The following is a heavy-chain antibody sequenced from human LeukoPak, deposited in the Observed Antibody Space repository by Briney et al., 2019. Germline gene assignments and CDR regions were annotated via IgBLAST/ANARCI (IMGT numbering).Heavy chain of an antibody. CDR2: INSDGSST. D-gene: IGHD5/OR15-5a*01. V-gene: IGHV3-74*01. CDR3: AREGVYVPEEAFDI. CDR1: VFTFSSYW. J-gene: IGHJ3*02. Sequence: GGSLRLSCAASVFTFSSYWMHWVRQAPGKGLVWVSRINSDGSSTSYADSVKGRFTISRDNAKNTLYLQMNSLRAEDTAVYYCAREGVYVPEEAFDIWGQGTMVTVSS.